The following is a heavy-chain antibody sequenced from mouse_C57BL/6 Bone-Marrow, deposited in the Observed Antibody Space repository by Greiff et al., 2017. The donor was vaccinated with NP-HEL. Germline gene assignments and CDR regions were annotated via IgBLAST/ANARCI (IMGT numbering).Heavy chain of an antibody. D-gene: IGHD1-1*01. CDR1: GFTFSSYA. Sequence: EVMLVESGEGLVKPGGSLKLSCAASGFTFSSYAMSWVRQTPEKRLEWVAYISSGGDYIYYADTVKGRFPISRDNARNTLYLQMRSLQSEDTAMFYSTRVPRYARSADFDNTGQSTTLSLSS. V-gene: IGHV5-9-1*02. CDR3: TRVPRYARSADFDN. J-gene: IGHJ2*01. CDR2: ISSGGDYI.